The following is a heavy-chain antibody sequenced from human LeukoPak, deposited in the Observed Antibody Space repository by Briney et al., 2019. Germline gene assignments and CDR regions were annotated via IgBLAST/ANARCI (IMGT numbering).Heavy chain of an antibody. CDR3: ARAGIRYFDWSINVYYFDY. CDR2: MNPNSGNT. CDR1: GYTFTSYD. V-gene: IGHV1-8*03. D-gene: IGHD3-9*01. Sequence: ASVKVSCKTSGYTFTSYDINWVRQATGQGLEWMGWMNPNSGNTAYAQKFQGRVTITRNTSISTAYMELSRLTSDDTAVYYCARAGIRYFDWSINVYYFDYWGQGTLVTVSS. J-gene: IGHJ4*02.